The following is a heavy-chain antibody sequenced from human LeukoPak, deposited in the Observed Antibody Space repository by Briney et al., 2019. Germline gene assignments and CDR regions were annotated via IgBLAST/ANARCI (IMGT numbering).Heavy chain of an antibody. CDR3: ARVYTVTTRNAFDI. J-gene: IGHJ3*02. V-gene: IGHV1-18*01. D-gene: IGHD4-17*01. Sequence: ASVKVSCKASGYTFTSYGISWVRQAPGQGLEWMGWISAYNGNTNYAQKFQGRVTMTRDTSISTAYMELSRLRSDDTAVYYCARVYTVTTRNAFDIWGQGTMVTVSS. CDR2: ISAYNGNT. CDR1: GYTFTSYG.